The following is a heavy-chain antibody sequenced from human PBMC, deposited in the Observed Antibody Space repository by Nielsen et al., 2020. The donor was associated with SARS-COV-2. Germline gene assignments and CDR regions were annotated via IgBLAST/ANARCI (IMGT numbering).Heavy chain of an antibody. Sequence: GESLKISCTASGFSFSNYGMHWVRQAPGKGLEWVAVIWYDAFNKYYGDSVKGRFAISRDNSKNTLYLQMNSLRVEDTAVYYCARDHYDMLTGYSEDYYYGMDVWGQGTTVTVSS. CDR3: ARDHYDMLTGYSEDYYYGMDV. CDR1: GFSFSNYG. V-gene: IGHV3-33*01. CDR2: IWYDAFNK. J-gene: IGHJ6*02. D-gene: IGHD3-9*01.